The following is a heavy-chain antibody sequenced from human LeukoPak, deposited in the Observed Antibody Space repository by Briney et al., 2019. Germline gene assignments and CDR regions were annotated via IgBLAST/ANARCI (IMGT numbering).Heavy chain of an antibody. CDR1: GGSISSDRFY. CDR3: ARVPDWTYVPDY. CDR2: IKSSNT. D-gene: IGHD3-16*01. V-gene: IGHV4-61*02. J-gene: IGHJ4*02. Sequence: SETLSLTCTVSGGSISSDRFYWTWVRQPAGKGLEWIGRIKSSNTNYNPSLKSRVSISLDTSTNQFSLKLSSLTAADTAVYYCARVPDWTYVPDYWGQGTQLTVSS.